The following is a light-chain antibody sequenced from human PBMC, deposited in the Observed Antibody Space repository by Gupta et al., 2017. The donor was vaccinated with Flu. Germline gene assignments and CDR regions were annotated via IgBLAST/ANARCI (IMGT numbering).Light chain of an antibody. Sequence: QSVLTQPPSASGTPGQRVTISCSGSSSNIGSNTVNWYQQVPGTAPRLLIYTNNQRPSGVPDRFSGSKSGTSASLAISGPQSEDEADYYCATWDDSLNGWVFGGGTKLTVL. J-gene: IGLJ3*02. CDR2: TNN. V-gene: IGLV1-44*01. CDR3: ATWDDSLNGWV. CDR1: SSNIGSNT.